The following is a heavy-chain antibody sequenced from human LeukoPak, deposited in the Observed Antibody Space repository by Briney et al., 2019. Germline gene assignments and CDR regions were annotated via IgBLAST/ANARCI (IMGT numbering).Heavy chain of an antibody. CDR1: GYSISSGYF. J-gene: IGHJ4*02. V-gene: IGHV4-38-2*02. Sequence: SETLSLTCTVSGYSISSGYFWAWMRQPPGKGLEWIGSMYHSGNTYYNSSLKSRIIMSVDTSKNQFYLNLSSVTTADTAVYYCARDGDFAIAQQYWGPGTLVTVSS. CDR2: MYHSGNT. D-gene: IGHD7-27*01. CDR3: ARDGDFAIAQQY.